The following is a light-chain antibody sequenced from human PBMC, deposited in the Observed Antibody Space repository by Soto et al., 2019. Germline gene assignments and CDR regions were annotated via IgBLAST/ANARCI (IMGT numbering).Light chain of an antibody. CDR1: SSNIGAGYD. CDR2: GNS. J-gene: IGLJ1*01. CDR3: QSYDSSLSAYYV. Sequence: QSLLTQPPSVSGAPGQRFTIACPGRSSNIGAGYDVHWYQQLPGTAPKLLIYGNSNRPSGVPDRFSGSKSGTSASLAITGLQAEDEADYYCQSYDSSLSAYYVFGTGTKVTGL. V-gene: IGLV1-40*01.